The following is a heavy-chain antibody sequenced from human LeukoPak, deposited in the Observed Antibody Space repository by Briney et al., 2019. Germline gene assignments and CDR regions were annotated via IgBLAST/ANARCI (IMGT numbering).Heavy chain of an antibody. CDR1: GGSISSYY. J-gene: IGHJ4*02. D-gene: IGHD6-13*01. CDR3: ARLSTAWYSSSWFELYYFDY. Sequence: KPSETLSLTCTVSGGSISSYYWSWIRQPPGKGLEWIGYIYYSGSTNYNPSLKSRVTISVDTSKNQFSLKLSSVTAADTAVYYCARLSTAWYSSSWFELYYFDYWGQGTLVTVSS. V-gene: IGHV4-59*08. CDR2: IYYSGST.